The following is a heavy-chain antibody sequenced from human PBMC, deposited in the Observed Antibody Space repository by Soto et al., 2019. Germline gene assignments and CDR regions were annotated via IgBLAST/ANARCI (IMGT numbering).Heavy chain of an antibody. D-gene: IGHD5-12*01. J-gene: IGHJ4*02. CDR1: GGSISSGDYY. CDR3: ARDSARGYDFAY. CDR2: IYYSGST. V-gene: IGHV4-30-4*01. Sequence: PSETLSLTCTVSGGSISSGDYYWSWIRQPPGKGLEWIGYIYYSGSTKYKPSLKSRVTLSIYTSKNHFSLKLSSVTAAETAVYYCARDSARGYDFAYWGQGTLVTVSS.